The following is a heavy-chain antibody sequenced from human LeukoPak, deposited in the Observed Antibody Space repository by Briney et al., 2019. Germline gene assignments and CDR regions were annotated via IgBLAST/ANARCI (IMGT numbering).Heavy chain of an antibody. CDR2: ISGSGGST. V-gene: IGHV3-23*01. Sequence: GGSLRLSCAASGFTFSSYAMSWVRQAPGKGLEWVSAISGSGGSTYNADSVKGRFTISRDNSKNTLYLQMNSLRAEDTAVYYCAKDPFLPYYDFWSGYYPREGTFDYWGQGTLVTVSS. CDR3: AKDPFLPYYDFWSGYYPREGTFDY. CDR1: GFTFSSYA. D-gene: IGHD3-3*01. J-gene: IGHJ4*02.